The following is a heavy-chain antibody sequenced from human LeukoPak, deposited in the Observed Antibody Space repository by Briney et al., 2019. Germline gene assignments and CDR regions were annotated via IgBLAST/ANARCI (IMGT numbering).Heavy chain of an antibody. Sequence: GGSLRLSCAASGFTFDDYGMHWVRQAPGKGLEWVAFIRNDGSIRYYADSLKGRFTISRDNSKNTLYLQMSSLRVDDTAVYYCAKGRAGMVRGVCDYWGQGTLVTVSS. CDR2: IRNDGSIR. J-gene: IGHJ4*02. CDR3: AKGRAGMVRGVCDY. D-gene: IGHD3-10*01. V-gene: IGHV3-30*02. CDR1: GFTFDDYG.